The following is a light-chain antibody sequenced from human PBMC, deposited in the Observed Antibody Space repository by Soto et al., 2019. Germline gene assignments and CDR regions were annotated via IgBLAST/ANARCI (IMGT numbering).Light chain of an antibody. CDR2: QDS. V-gene: IGLV3-1*01. CDR3: QAWDSVVV. J-gene: IGLJ2*01. Sequence: SYELTQPHSVSVSPGQTASITCSGDKLGDKYACWYQQKPGQSPVLVIYQDSKRPSGIPERFSGSNSGNTATLTISGTQAMDEADYYCQAWDSVVVFGGGTKLTVL. CDR1: KLGDKY.